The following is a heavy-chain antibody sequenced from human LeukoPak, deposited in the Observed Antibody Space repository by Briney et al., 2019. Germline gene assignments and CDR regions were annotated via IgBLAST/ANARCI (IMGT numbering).Heavy chain of an antibody. CDR2: IYYSGST. D-gene: IGHD2-2*01. V-gene: IGHV4-39*07. CDR3: ARGQNLPARRNYYYYYMDV. J-gene: IGHJ6*03. CDR1: GGSISSSSYY. Sequence: KPSETLSLTCTVSGGSISSSSYYWGWIRQPPGKGLEWIGSIYYSGSTYYNPSLKSRVTISVDTSKNQFSLKLNSVTAADTAVYYCARGQNLPARRNYYYYYMDVWGKGTTVTVSS.